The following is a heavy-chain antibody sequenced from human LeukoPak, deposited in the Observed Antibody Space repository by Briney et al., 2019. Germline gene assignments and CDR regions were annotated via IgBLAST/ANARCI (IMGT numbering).Heavy chain of an antibody. D-gene: IGHD3-16*01. Sequence: SVNVSCKASGGTFSSYAISWVRQAPGQGLEWMGRIIPILGIANYAQKFQGRVTITADKSTSTAYMELRSLRSDDTAVYYCARGGGGRGYYYYMDVWGKGTTVTVSS. V-gene: IGHV1-69*04. J-gene: IGHJ6*03. CDR3: ARGGGGRGYYYYMDV. CDR1: GGTFSSYA. CDR2: IIPILGIA.